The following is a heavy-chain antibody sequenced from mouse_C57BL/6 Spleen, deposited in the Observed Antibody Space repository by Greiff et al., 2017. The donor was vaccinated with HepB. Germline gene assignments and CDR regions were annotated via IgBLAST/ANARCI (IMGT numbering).Heavy chain of an antibody. V-gene: IGHV1-80*01. J-gene: IGHJ4*01. CDR1: GYAFSSYW. Sequence: VQLQQSGAELVKPGASVKISCKASGYAFSSYWMNWVKQRPGKGLEWIGQIYPGDGDTNYNGKFKGKAKLTADKSSSTAYMQLNSLTSEDSAVYFCARSELRYYAMDYWGQGTSVTVSS. CDR2: IYPGDGDT. CDR3: ARSELRYYAMDY. D-gene: IGHD1-1*01.